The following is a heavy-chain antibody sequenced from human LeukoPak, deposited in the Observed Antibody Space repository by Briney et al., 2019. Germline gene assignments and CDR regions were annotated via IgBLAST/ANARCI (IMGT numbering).Heavy chain of an antibody. CDR2: MNPNSGNT. CDR3: ARELGAAVLFSYYYYMDV. Sequence: GASVKVSCKASGYPFTTYDINWVRQATGQGLEWMGWMNPNSGNTGYAQKFQGRVTMTRNTSISTAYMELSSLRSEDTAVYYCARELGAAVLFSYYYYMDVWGKGTTVTVSS. J-gene: IGHJ6*03. D-gene: IGHD7-27*01. CDR1: GYPFTTYD. V-gene: IGHV1-8*01.